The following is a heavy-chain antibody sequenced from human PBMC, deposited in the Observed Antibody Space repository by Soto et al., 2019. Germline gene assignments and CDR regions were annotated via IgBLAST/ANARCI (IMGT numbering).Heavy chain of an antibody. CDR1: GGTFSSYA. J-gene: IGHJ1*01. CDR3: ARGSVLVQAAISGKFQY. D-gene: IGHD2-2*01. CDR2: IIPIFGTA. Sequence: QVQLVQSGAEVKKPGSSVKVSCKASGGTFSSYAISWVRQAPGQGLEWMGGIIPIFGTANYAQKFRGGVTMTADESTSTAYIELSSLRSEDTAVYYCARGSVLVQAAISGKFQYWGQGTLVTVSS. V-gene: IGHV1-69*12.